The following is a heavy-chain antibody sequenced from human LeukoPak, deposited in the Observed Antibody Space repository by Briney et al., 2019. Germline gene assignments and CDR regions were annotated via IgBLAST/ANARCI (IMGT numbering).Heavy chain of an antibody. V-gene: IGHV4-59*01. CDR1: DGSINSYY. CDR2: IYYNGNT. CDR3: ARGRSNYYGMDV. Sequence: SETLSLTCSVSDGSINSYYWNWIRRPPGKGLEWIGYIYYNGNTNYSPSLKSRVTMSVDTSKNLFSLKVSSVTAAGTAVYYCARGRSNYYGMDVWGQGTTVTVSS. D-gene: IGHD1-26*01. J-gene: IGHJ6*02.